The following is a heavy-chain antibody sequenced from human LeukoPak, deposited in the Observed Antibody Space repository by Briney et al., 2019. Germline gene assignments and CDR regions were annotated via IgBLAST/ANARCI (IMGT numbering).Heavy chain of an antibody. Sequence: GGSLTLSCAASGFTFSGSAMHWVRQASGKGLEWVGRIRSKANFYATAYAASVKGRFTISRDDSKNTAYLQMNSLKTEDTAVYYCTRIQWLGEYNWFDPWGQGTLVTVSS. J-gene: IGHJ5*02. CDR1: GFTFSGSA. D-gene: IGHD6-19*01. CDR3: TRIQWLGEYNWFDP. CDR2: IRSKANFYAT. V-gene: IGHV3-73*01.